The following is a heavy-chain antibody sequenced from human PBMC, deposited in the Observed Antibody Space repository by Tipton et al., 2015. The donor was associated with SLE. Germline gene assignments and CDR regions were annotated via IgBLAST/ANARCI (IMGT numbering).Heavy chain of an antibody. CDR3: ARPRGIVGAPTY. D-gene: IGHD1-26*01. Sequence: TLSLTCTVSGGSISSGGYYWSWIRQHPGKGLEWIGYIYYSGSTYYNPSLKSRVTISVDTSKNQFSLKLSSVTAADTAVYYCARPRGIVGAPTYWGQGTLVTVSS. CDR1: GGSISSGGYY. J-gene: IGHJ4*02. V-gene: IGHV4-31*03. CDR2: IYYSGST.